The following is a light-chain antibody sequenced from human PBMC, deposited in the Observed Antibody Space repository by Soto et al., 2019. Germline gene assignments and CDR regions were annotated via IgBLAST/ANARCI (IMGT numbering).Light chain of an antibody. CDR1: QSVRSN. J-gene: IGKJ2*01. CDR2: GAS. Sequence: EIVMTQSPATLSVSPGERATLSCRANQSVRSNLAWYQQKPGQAPRLLIYGASTRATGIPARFSGSGSGTEFTLIISSLQSEDFAVYYCQQYNNWPRTFGQGTKVDIK. CDR3: QQYNNWPRT. V-gene: IGKV3-15*01.